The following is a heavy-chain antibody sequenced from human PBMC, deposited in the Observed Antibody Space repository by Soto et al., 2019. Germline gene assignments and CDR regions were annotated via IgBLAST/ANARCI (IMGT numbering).Heavy chain of an antibody. J-gene: IGHJ4*02. V-gene: IGHV3-64D*06. CDR2: ISSNGGST. CDR1: GFTFSSYA. Sequence: EVQLVESGGGLVQPGGSLRLSCSASGFTFSSYAMHWVRQAPGKGLEYVSAISSNGGSTYYADSVKGSFTVSRDNSKNTLYLQMSNLRSEDTTVYYCVTPGSYSYNFDYRGQGTLGSVAT. D-gene: IGHD1-26*01. CDR3: VTPGSYSYNFDY.